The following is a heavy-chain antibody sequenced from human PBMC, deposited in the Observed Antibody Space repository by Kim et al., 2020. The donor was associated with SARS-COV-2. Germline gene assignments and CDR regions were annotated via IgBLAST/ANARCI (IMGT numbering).Heavy chain of an antibody. CDR1: GFTFSSYG. D-gene: IGHD4-4*01. J-gene: IGHJ4*02. CDR3: AKPQFPDSNYIPHFDY. V-gene: IGHV3-30*18. CDR2: ISYDGSNK. Sequence: GGSLRLSCAASGFTFSSYGMHWVRQAPGKGLEWVAVISYDGSNKYYADSVKGRFTISRDNSKNTLYLQMNSLRAEDTAVYYCAKPQFPDSNYIPHFDYWGQGTLVTVSS.